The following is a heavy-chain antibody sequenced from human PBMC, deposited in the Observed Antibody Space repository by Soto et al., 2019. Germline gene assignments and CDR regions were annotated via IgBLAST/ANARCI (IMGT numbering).Heavy chain of an antibody. D-gene: IGHD5-12*01. V-gene: IGHV1-69*02. Sequence: ASVKVSCKASGGTFSSYTISWVRQAPGQGLEWMGRIIPILGIANYAQKFQGRVTITADKSTSTAYMELSSLRSEDTAVYYCARGLGDGYKTPSYYYYGMDVWGQGTTVTVSS. CDR2: IIPILGIA. CDR1: GGTFSSYT. CDR3: ARGLGDGYKTPSYYYYGMDV. J-gene: IGHJ6*02.